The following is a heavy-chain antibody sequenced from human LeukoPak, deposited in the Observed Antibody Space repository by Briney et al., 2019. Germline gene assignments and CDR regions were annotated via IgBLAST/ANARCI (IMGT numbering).Heavy chain of an antibody. CDR3: ARASYESYRLPDY. CDR2: IYYSGST. Sequence: SQTLTLTCTVSGGSISSGDYYWSWIRQPPGKGLEWIGYIYYSGSTYYNPSLKSRVTISVDTSKNQFSLKLSSVTAADTAVYYCARASYESYRLPDYWGQGTLVTVSS. V-gene: IGHV4-30-4*08. J-gene: IGHJ4*02. CDR1: GGSISSGDYY. D-gene: IGHD5-12*01.